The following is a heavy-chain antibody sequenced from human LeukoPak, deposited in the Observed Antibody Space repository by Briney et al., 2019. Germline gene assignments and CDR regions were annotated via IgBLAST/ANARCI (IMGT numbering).Heavy chain of an antibody. D-gene: IGHD3-22*01. CDR2: INAGGNTL. V-gene: IGHV3-48*01. J-gene: IGHJ4*02. CDR3: AKDKYYDSSGSYYFDY. Sequence: GGSLRLSCVTSGLIFSKNSMIWVRQAPGQGPQWVSYINAGGNTLLYTDSVRGRFTVSRDNAKSSVYLQMNSLRAEDTAVYYCAKDKYYDSSGSYYFDYWGQGTLVTVSS. CDR1: GLIFSKNS.